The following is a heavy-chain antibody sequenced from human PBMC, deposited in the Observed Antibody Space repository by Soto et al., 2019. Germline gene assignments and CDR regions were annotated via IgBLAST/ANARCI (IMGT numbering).Heavy chain of an antibody. CDR2: MNPNSGNT. J-gene: IGHJ6*02. D-gene: IGHD6-25*01. V-gene: IGHV1-8*01. Sequence: GASVKVSCQASGYTFTSYDINWVRQATGQGLEWVGWMNPNSGNTGYAQKFQGRVTMTRNTSISTAYMELSSLRSEDTAVYYCARDRKVRRLLGYYYYGMDVWGQGTTVTVSS. CDR1: GYTFTSYD. CDR3: ARDRKVRRLLGYYYYGMDV.